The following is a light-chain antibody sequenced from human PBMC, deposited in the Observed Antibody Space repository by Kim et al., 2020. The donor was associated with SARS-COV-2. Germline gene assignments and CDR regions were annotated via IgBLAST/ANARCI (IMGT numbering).Light chain of an antibody. V-gene: IGKV1-27*01. Sequence: ASVGDSVTITCRASQDIANSLAWYQQKPGTVPKLLIYAASTLQSGAPSRFSGSGSGTEFTLTIGSLQTEDVATYYCQKYNTAPWTFGPGTKVDIK. CDR3: QKYNTAPWT. J-gene: IGKJ1*01. CDR1: QDIANS. CDR2: AAS.